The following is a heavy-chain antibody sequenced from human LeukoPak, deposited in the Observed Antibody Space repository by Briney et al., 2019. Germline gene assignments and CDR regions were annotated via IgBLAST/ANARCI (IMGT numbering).Heavy chain of an antibody. V-gene: IGHV4-31*03. J-gene: IGHJ6*02. CDR2: IYYSGST. Sequence: SQTLSLTCTVSGGSISSGGYYWSWIRQHPGKGLEWIGYIYYSGSTYYNSSLKSRVTISVDTSKNQFSLKLSSVTAADTAVYYCARGGYPSYYYYGMDVWGQGTTVTVSS. CDR1: GGSISSGGYY. D-gene: IGHD5-18*01. CDR3: ARGGYPSYYYYGMDV.